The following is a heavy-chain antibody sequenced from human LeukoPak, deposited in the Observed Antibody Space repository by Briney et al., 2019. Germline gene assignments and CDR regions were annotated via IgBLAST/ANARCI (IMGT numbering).Heavy chain of an antibody. CDR2: VSYDGSNK. CDR1: GFTFSSYA. J-gene: IGHJ4*02. Sequence: GGSLRLSCAASGFTFSSYAMHWVRQSPGKGLEWVAVVSYDGSNKYYADSVKGRFTISRDNSKNTLYLQMNSLRAEDTAVYYCARGRHDSSGWYTYWGQGTLVTVSS. D-gene: IGHD6-19*01. CDR3: ARGRHDSSGWYTY. V-gene: IGHV3-30-3*01.